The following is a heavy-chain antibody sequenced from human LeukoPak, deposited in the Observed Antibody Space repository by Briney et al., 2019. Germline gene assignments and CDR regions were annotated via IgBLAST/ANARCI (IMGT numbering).Heavy chain of an antibody. CDR1: GYTFTSHY. CDR3: ARDNSVGDIAWWFDP. Sequence: ASVKVSCKASGYTFTSHYMHWVRQAPGQGLEWMGLINPSGSSTLYAQRFQGRVTMTRDMSTTTDYMELSSLRSEDTAVYYCARDNSVGDIAWWFDPWGQGTLVTVSS. V-gene: IGHV1-46*01. CDR2: INPSGSST. D-gene: IGHD3-16*02. J-gene: IGHJ5*02.